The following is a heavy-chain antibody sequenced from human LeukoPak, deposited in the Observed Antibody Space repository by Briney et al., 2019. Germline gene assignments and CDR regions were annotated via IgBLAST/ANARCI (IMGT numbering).Heavy chain of an antibody. Sequence: GASVKVSCKASGYTFTGYYMHWVRQAPGQGLEWMGWMNPNSGNTGYAQKFQGRVTITRNTSISTAYMELSSLRSEDTAVYYCARGSAAVAGRGTRRVKYYFDYWGQETLVTVSS. J-gene: IGHJ4*02. V-gene: IGHV1-8*03. CDR3: ARGSAAVAGRGTRRVKYYFDY. CDR2: MNPNSGNT. CDR1: GYTFTGYY. D-gene: IGHD6-19*01.